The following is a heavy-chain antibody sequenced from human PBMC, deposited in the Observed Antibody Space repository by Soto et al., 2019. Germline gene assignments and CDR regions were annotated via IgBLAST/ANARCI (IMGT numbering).Heavy chain of an antibody. CDR3: ARVPATSRFLEWLLYGFDY. Sequence: ASVKVSCKASGYTFTSYAMHWVRQAPGQRLEWMGWINAGNGNTKYSQKLQGRVTITRDTSASTAYMELSSLRSEDTAVYYCARVPATSRFLEWLLYGFDYWGQRTLVTVSS. D-gene: IGHD3-3*01. V-gene: IGHV1-3*01. J-gene: IGHJ4*02. CDR2: INAGNGNT. CDR1: GYTFTSYA.